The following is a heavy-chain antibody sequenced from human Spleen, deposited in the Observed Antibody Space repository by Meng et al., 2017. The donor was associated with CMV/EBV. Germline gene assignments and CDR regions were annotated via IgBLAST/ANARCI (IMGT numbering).Heavy chain of an antibody. V-gene: IGHV3-7*01. J-gene: IGHJ4*02. CDR3: AITYYYDSSGYIADRYFDY. CDR2: INQDGSEK. CDR1: GFSFSRSW. D-gene: IGHD3-22*01. Sequence: GESLKISCAASGFSFSRSWMTWVRQAPGKGLEWVANINQDGSEKSYVDSVKGRLTISRDNAKNTLYLQMNSLRAEDTAVYYCAITYYYDSSGYIADRYFDYWGQGTLVTVSS.